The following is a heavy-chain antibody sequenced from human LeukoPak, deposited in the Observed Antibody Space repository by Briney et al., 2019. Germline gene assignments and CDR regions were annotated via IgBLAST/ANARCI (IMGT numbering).Heavy chain of an antibody. D-gene: IGHD1-26*01. CDR1: GFTFSSYE. J-gene: IGHJ4*02. CDR2: ISSSGSTM. V-gene: IGHV3-48*03. CDR3: AKEVPVGVNFGARYYFDY. Sequence: PGGSLRLSCAASGFTFSSYEMNWVRQAPGKGLEWVSYISSSGSTMYYADSVKGRFTISRDNAKNSLYLQMNSLRAEDTAVYYCAKEVPVGVNFGARYYFDYWGQGTLVTVSS.